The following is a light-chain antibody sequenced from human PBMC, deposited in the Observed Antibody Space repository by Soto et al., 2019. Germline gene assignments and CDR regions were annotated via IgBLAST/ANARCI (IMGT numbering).Light chain of an antibody. J-gene: IGLJ1*01. CDR1: RSDVGAYNY. CDR3: SSFTSRFTFV. V-gene: IGLV2-14*01. CDR2: EVT. Sequence: QSVLSLPASGSRTPKQSIAISCTGTRSDVGAYNYVSWYQQHPGKAPKLMISEVTNRPSGVSDRFSGSKSGNTASLTISGLQAEDEADYYCSSFTSRFTFVFGTGTKVTVL.